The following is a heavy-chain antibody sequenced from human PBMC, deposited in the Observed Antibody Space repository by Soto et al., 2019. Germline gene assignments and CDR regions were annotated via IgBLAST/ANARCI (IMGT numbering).Heavy chain of an antibody. J-gene: IGHJ4*02. Sequence: PGGSVRLSCAASGFTFSSYLMSWFLQAPGKGLEWVANIKQDGSEKYYVDSVKGRFTISRDNAKNSLYPQMNSPRAEDTAVYYCARGSTLHTYYYGSGSYYPDYWGQGTLVTVTS. CDR3: ARGSTLHTYYYGSGSYYPDY. CDR2: IKQDGSEK. D-gene: IGHD3-10*01. CDR1: GFTFSSYL. V-gene: IGHV3-7*05.